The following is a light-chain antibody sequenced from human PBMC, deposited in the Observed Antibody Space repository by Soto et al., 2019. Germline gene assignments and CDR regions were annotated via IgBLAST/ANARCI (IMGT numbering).Light chain of an antibody. Sequence: DIQMTQSPSTLSASVGDRVTITCRASQSISSWLAWYQQKPGKAPKLLIYRASSLESGVRSRFSGSGSGTEFTFTISSLQPDDFATYYCQQYNSYHTFGQGTKLEIK. V-gene: IGKV1-5*03. CDR3: QQYNSYHT. CDR2: RAS. J-gene: IGKJ2*01. CDR1: QSISSW.